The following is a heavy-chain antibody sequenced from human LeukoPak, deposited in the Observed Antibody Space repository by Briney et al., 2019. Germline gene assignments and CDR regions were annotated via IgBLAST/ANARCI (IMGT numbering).Heavy chain of an antibody. Sequence: ASVKVSCTASGYTFTSYGISWVRQAPGRGLEWMGWISAYNGNTNYAQKLQGRVTMTTDTSTSTAYMELRSLRSDDTAVYYCARDYYDSSGYWGLTYYYGMDVWGQGTTVTVSS. V-gene: IGHV1-18*01. CDR2: ISAYNGNT. CDR1: GYTFTSYG. J-gene: IGHJ6*02. CDR3: ARDYYDSSGYWGLTYYYGMDV. D-gene: IGHD3-22*01.